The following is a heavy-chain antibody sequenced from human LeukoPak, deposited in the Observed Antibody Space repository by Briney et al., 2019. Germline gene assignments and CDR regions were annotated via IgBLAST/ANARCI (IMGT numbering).Heavy chain of an antibody. CDR1: GFTFSSYA. Sequence: PGGSLRLSCAASGFTFSSYAMSWVRQAPGKGLEWVSAISGSGGSTYYADSVKGRFTISRDNSKNTLYLQMNSLGAEDTAVYYCAKDRYDSSGLYYMDVWGKGTTVTVSS. V-gene: IGHV3-23*01. CDR3: AKDRYDSSGLYYMDV. CDR2: ISGSGGST. D-gene: IGHD3-22*01. J-gene: IGHJ6*03.